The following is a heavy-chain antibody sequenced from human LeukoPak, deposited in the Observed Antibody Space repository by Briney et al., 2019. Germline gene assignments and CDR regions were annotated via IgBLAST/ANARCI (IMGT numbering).Heavy chain of an antibody. J-gene: IGHJ3*02. V-gene: IGHV3-30-3*02. CDR3: AKLPSAFDAFDI. Sequence: GGSLRLSCAASGFTFNRYAIHWVRQAPGKGLEWVTVISSDGNDQHYADSVKGRFTISRDNSKNTLYLQMNSLRAEDTAVYYCAKLPSAFDAFDIWGQGTMVTVSS. CDR1: GFTFNRYA. CDR2: ISSDGNDQ.